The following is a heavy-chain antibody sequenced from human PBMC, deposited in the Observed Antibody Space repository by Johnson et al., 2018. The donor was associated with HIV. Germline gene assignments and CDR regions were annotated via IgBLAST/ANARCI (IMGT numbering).Heavy chain of an antibody. J-gene: IGHJ3*02. CDR1: GFTLSSYG. CDR3: TTDPWGSDAFDI. CDR2: ISYDGSNK. Sequence: QVQLVESGGGVVQPGRSLRLSCAASGFTLSSYGMHWVRQAPGKGLEWVAVISYDGSNKYYADSVKGRFTISRDDSKNTLYLQMNSLKTEDTAVYYCTTDPWGSDAFDIWGQGTMVTVSS. V-gene: IGHV3-30*03. D-gene: IGHD7-27*01.